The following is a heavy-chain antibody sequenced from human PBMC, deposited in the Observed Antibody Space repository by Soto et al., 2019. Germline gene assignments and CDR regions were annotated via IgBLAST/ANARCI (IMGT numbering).Heavy chain of an antibody. D-gene: IGHD3-3*01. CDR1: GYGFTSYW. J-gene: IGHJ4*02. V-gene: IGHV5-10-1*01. CDR3: AKLAILGVGPPGPHDY. CDR2: IDPSDSYT. Sequence: PGESLKLSCKGSGYGFTSYWISWVRQMPGKGLEWMGRIDPSDSYTNCSPSFQGHVRTSANKPIGTSYRQWRILKASDTAMYYCAKLAILGVGPPGPHDYWGKGKLVPVS.